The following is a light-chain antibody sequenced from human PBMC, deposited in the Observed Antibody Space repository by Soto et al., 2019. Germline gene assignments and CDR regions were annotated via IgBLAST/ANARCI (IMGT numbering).Light chain of an antibody. Sequence: QSALTQPPSASGTPGQRVTISCSGSRSNIGSNPVNWYQQLPGTAPKLLIDSNNHRPSGVPDRFSGSRSGTSASLAISGLQAEDEAEYYCAAWDDSLYGRVFGTGTKLTVL. J-gene: IGLJ1*01. CDR2: SNN. CDR3: AAWDDSLYGRV. CDR1: RSNIGSNP. V-gene: IGLV1-44*01.